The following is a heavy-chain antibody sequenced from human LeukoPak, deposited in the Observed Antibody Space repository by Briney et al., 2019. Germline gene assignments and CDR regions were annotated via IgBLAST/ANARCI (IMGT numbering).Heavy chain of an antibody. CDR3: ARTTTVVIPAAFDI. CDR2: IYYSGST. V-gene: IGHV4-30-4*08. Sequence: SETLSLTCTVSGGSISSGGYYWSWIRQHPGKGLEWIGYIYYSGSTYYNPSFKSRVTISVDTSKNQFSLKLSSVTAADTAVYYCARTTTVVIPAAFDIWGQGTMVTVSS. CDR1: GGSISSGGYY. J-gene: IGHJ3*02. D-gene: IGHD4-23*01.